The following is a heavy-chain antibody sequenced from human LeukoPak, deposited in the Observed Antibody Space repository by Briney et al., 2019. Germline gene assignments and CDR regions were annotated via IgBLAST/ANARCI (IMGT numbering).Heavy chain of an antibody. J-gene: IGHJ4*02. D-gene: IGHD4-17*01. CDR3: ARGTVTTGATDY. V-gene: IGHV4-31*11. Sequence: TSETLSLTCAVSGGSISSSNWCSWIRQHPGKGLEWIGYIYYSGSTYYNPSLKSRVTISVDTSKNQFSLKLSSVTAADTAVYYCARGTVTTGATDYWGQGTLVTVSS. CDR1: GGSISSSNW. CDR2: IYYSGST.